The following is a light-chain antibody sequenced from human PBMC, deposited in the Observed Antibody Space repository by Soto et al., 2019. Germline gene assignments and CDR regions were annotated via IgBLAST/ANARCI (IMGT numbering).Light chain of an antibody. Sequence: DIKIPQSPATLYASGGDRVSITCRASQRVDRYLAWYQQKPGKAPQLLIYDASRLESGVPSRFSGSGSGTEFTLTISSLQPDDFTTFYCQQYIDYTWTFGQGTKVDIK. CDR2: DAS. CDR3: QQYIDYTWT. V-gene: IGKV1-5*01. J-gene: IGKJ1*01. CDR1: QRVDRY.